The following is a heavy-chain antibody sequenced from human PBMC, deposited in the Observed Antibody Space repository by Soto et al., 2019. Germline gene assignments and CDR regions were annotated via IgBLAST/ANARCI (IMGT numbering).Heavy chain of an antibody. CDR2: INHSGST. CDR1: GGSFSGYY. CDR3: ARGDFVVVSGPPPGYYGMDI. Sequence: PSETLSLTCAVYGGSFSGYYWSWIRQPPGKGLEWIGEINHSGSTNYNPSLKSRVTISVDTSKNQFSLKLSSVTAADTAVYYCARGDFVVVSGPPPGYYGMDIWGQGTTVTVSS. J-gene: IGHJ6*02. D-gene: IGHD2-15*01. V-gene: IGHV4-34*01.